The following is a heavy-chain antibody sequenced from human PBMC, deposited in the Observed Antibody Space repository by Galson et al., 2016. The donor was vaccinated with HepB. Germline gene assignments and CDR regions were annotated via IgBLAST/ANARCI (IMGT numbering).Heavy chain of an antibody. CDR3: AKECRGGSCYPPETEG. Sequence: SLRLSCAASAFKVRRKERKWVGQAPGKGLEWVSSLASDGSTYYADSVKGRFAISSDNSKNTLYLQLNSLRAEDTAVYYCAKECRGGSCYPPETEGWGQGTLVTVSS. V-gene: IGHV3-53*01. CDR2: LASDGST. CDR1: AFKVRRKE. J-gene: IGHJ4*02. D-gene: IGHD2-15*01.